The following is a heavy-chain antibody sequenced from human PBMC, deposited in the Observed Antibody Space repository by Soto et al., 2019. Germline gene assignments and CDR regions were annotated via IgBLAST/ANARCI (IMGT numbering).Heavy chain of an antibody. Sequence: EVQLVESGGGLVQPGGSLRLSCAASGFTLSTYWMGWFRQAPGKGLEWVANIKQDGIEKYYVDPVKGRFTISRDNAKNSLYLQMNSLRAEDTAVYYCARSRYAFIWGQGTLVTVSS. J-gene: IGHJ4*02. V-gene: IGHV3-7*01. D-gene: IGHD3-16*01. CDR3: ARSRYAFI. CDR1: GFTLSTYW. CDR2: IKQDGIEK.